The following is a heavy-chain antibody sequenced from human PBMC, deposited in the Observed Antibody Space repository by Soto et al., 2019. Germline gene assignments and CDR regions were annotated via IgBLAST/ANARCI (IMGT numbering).Heavy chain of an antibody. CDR3: AGDPDSHYNDSHASSYP. J-gene: IGHJ5*02. CDR2: IIPIIGII. CDR1: GGTFSTYT. D-gene: IGHD4-4*01. V-gene: IGHV1-69*04. Sequence: ASVKVSCRASGGTFSTYTITWVRQAPGQGLEWMGRIIPIIGIINYAQKFQGRVTISADKFTGTAYMELTGLRSDDTAVYYCAGDPDSHYNDSHASSYPWGQGTLVTVSS.